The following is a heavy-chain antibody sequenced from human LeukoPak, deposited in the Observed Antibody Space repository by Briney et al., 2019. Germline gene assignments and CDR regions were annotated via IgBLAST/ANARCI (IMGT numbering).Heavy chain of an antibody. J-gene: IGHJ4*02. CDR2: ICESGST. V-gene: IGHV4-39*01. CDR1: GGSISSGTYY. Sequence: PSETLSLTCTVSGGSISSGTYYWGWSRQRPGEGLGWVGSICESGSTYYNPSPQSPVTISLDTSTNQFSLTLRSVTAGAADARLYARSLCGGSSGSERFHFWGQGTLVTVSS. CDR3: ARSLCGGSSGSERFHF. D-gene: IGHD1-26*01.